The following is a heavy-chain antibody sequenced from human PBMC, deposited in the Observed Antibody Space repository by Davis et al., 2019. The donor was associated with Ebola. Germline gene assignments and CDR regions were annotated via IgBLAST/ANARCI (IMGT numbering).Heavy chain of an antibody. CDR1: GGSISSGGYY. V-gene: IGHV4-61*08. Sequence: PSETLSLTCTVSGGSISSGGYYWSWIRQPPGKGLEWIGYIYYSGSTNYNPSLKSRVTISVDTSKNQFSLKLSSVTAADTAVYYCARRRVGIAQARGFKNAFDIWGQGTMVTVSS. CDR3: ARRRVGIAQARGFKNAFDI. D-gene: IGHD3-10*01. CDR2: IYYSGST. J-gene: IGHJ3*02.